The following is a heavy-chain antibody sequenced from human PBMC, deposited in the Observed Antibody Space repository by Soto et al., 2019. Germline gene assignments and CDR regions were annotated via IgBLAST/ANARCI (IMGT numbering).Heavy chain of an antibody. J-gene: IGHJ4*02. V-gene: IGHV3-7*01. CDR1: GFDFTNSW. D-gene: IGHD1-26*01. CDR3: TTGDDSESL. Sequence: EGQLVESGGGLVQPGGSLRLSCSASGFDFTNSWMNWVRQGPGKGLEWVANIKRDGSEEYYVDSVKGRFTVSRDTARKSLCLQMNGLRADDTAAYDCTTGDDSESLGGQGTLVTVSS. CDR2: IKRDGSEE.